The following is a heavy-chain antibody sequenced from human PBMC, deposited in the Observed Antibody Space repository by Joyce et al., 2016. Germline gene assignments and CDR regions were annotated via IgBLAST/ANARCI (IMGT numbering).Heavy chain of an antibody. V-gene: IGHV3-30-3*01. CDR3: ARSYSSGWYYFEN. CDR2: IAYDGNNK. D-gene: IGHD6-19*01. J-gene: IGHJ4*02. CDR1: GFTFSSYA. Sequence: QVQLVESGGGVVQPGRSLRLSCAASGFTFSSYAIHWVRQAPGKGLEWLAVIAYDGNNKYYADSVKGRFTISRDNSKNTVCLQMNSLRAEDTGVYYCARSYSSGWYYFENWGQGTLVTVSS.